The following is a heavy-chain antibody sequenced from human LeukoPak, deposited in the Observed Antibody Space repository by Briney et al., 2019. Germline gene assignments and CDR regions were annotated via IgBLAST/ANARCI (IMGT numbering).Heavy chain of an antibody. CDR3: ARDRLAYFDY. CDR1: GFTVSSNY. Sequence: GGSLRLSWAASGFTVSSNYMSWVRQAPGKGLEWVAVISYDGSNKYYADSVKGRFTISRDNSKNTLYLQMNSLRAEDTAVYYCARDRLAYFDYWGQGTLVTVSS. D-gene: IGHD6-25*01. V-gene: IGHV3-30-3*01. CDR2: ISYDGSNK. J-gene: IGHJ4*02.